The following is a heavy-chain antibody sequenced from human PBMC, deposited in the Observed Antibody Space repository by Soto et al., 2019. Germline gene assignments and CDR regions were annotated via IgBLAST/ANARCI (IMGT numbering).Heavy chain of an antibody. CDR3: ASATTYYYDSSGYSRGGHFDY. J-gene: IGHJ4*02. D-gene: IGHD3-22*01. CDR1: GFTFSSYA. V-gene: IGHV3-30-3*01. CDR2: ISYDGSNK. Sequence: GSLRLSCAASGFTFSSYAMHWVRQAPGKGLEWVAVISYDGSNKYYADSVKGRFTISRDNSKNTLYLQMNSLRAEDTAVYYCASATTYYYDSSGYSRGGHFDYWGQGTLVTVSS.